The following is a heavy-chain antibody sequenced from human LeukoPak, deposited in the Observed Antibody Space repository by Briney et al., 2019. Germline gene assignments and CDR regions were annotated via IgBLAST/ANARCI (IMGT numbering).Heavy chain of an antibody. CDR2: INPNSGGT. Sequence: ASVKVSCKASGYTFTGYYMHWVRQAPGQGLEWMGRINPNSGGTNYAQKFQGRVTMTRDTSISTAYMELSRLRSDDTAVYYCARDRSSSSELTFDYWGQGTLVTVPS. J-gene: IGHJ4*02. V-gene: IGHV1-2*06. D-gene: IGHD6-6*01. CDR1: GYTFTGYY. CDR3: ARDRSSSSELTFDY.